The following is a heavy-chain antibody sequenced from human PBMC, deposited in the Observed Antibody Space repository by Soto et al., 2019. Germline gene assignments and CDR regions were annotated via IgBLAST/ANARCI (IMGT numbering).Heavy chain of an antibody. V-gene: IGHV5-51*01. CDR1: GYSFTSYW. D-gene: IGHD6-13*01. Sequence: GESLKISCKGSGYSFTSYWIGWVRQMPGKGLEWMGIIYPGDSDTRYSPSFQGQVTISADKSISTAYLQWSSLKASDTAMYYCASGAAAGTGPEYFQHWGQGTLVTVSS. J-gene: IGHJ1*01. CDR3: ASGAAAGTGPEYFQH. CDR2: IYPGDSDT.